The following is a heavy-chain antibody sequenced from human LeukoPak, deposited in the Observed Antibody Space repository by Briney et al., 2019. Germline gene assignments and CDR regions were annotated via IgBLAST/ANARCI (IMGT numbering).Heavy chain of an antibody. J-gene: IGHJ5*02. CDR1: GGSISSGGYY. D-gene: IGHD3-10*01. CDR3: ARHRRITMVRGVINWFDP. CDR2: IYYSGST. V-gene: IGHV4-31*03. Sequence: PSETLSLTCTVSGGSISSGGYYWSWIRQHPGKGLEWIGYIYYSGSTYYNPSLKSRVTISVDTSKNQFSLKLSSVTAADTAVYYCARHRRITMVRGVINWFDPWGQGTLVTVSS.